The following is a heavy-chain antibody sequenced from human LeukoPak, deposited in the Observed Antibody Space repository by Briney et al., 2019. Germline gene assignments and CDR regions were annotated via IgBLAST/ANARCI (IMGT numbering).Heavy chain of an antibody. J-gene: IGHJ4*02. CDR1: GGSISSSSYY. CDR3: ARTKYSSRPFDY. Sequence: SETLSLTCTVSGGSISSSSYYWGWIRQPPGKGLEWIGSIYYSGSTYYNPSLKRRVTISVDTSKNQFSLKLSSVTAADTAVYYCARTKYSSRPFDYWGQGTLVTVSS. D-gene: IGHD6-13*01. V-gene: IGHV4-39*01. CDR2: IYYSGST.